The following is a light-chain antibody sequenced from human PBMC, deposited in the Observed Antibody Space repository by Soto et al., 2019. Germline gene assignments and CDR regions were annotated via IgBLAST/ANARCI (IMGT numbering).Light chain of an antibody. CDR2: YDS. V-gene: IGLV3-21*04. CDR3: QVWDSSSDAYV. CDR1: NIGSKS. J-gene: IGLJ1*01. Sequence: YELTQPPSVSVAPGKTARITCGGNNIGSKSVHWYQQKPGQAPVLVIYYDSDRPSGIPERFSGSNSGNTATLTISRVEAGDEADYYCQVWDSSSDAYVFGTGTKLTVL.